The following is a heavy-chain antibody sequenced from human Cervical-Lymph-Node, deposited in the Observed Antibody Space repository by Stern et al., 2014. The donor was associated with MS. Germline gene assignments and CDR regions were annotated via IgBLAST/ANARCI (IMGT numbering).Heavy chain of an antibody. CDR2: LNEDGAWN. Sequence: ASGFTFSNYWMHWVRQTPGKGLGWVSRLNEDGAWNNYAESVKGRLTISRAKAKNTLLLHMANLRAEDTSRYYCARDIGGRQGYWGQGTLVTVSS. CDR3: ARDIGGRQGY. D-gene: IGHD6-13*01. CDR1: GFTFSNYW. V-gene: IGHV3-74*01. J-gene: IGHJ4*02.